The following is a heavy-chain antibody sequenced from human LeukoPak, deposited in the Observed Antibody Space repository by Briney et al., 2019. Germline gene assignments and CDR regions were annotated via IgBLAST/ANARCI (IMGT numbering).Heavy chain of an antibody. CDR3: ARQKVPQQVADDAFDI. J-gene: IGHJ3*02. CDR2: IYPGDSDT. CDR1: GYSFTTYW. V-gene: IGHV5-51*01. Sequence: LGESLMISCKGSGYSFTTYWIGWVRQMPGKGLEWMGIIYPGDSDTRYSPSFQGQVTISADKSISTAYLQWSSLKASDTAMYYCARQKVPQQVADDAFDIWGQGTMVTVSS. D-gene: IGHD6-6*01.